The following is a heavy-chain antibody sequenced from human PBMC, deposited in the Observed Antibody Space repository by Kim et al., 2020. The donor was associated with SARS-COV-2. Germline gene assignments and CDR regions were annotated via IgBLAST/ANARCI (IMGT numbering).Heavy chain of an antibody. J-gene: IGHJ5*02. V-gene: IGHV3-73*01. CDR3: TRSDVYSEGPVWGFDP. Sequence: GGSLRLSCAGSGFTFSGSAIHWVRQTSGKGLEWVGRIGSNANNYATANAASVKGRFTISRDDSKNTAYLQMNSLKIEDTAVYYCTRSDVYSEGPVWGFDPWGQGTVFTLSS. CDR2: IGSNANNYAT. D-gene: IGHD2-15*01. CDR1: GFTFSGSA.